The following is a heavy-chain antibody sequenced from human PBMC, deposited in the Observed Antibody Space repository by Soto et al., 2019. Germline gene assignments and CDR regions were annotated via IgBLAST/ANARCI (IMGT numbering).Heavy chain of an antibody. CDR2: ISKDGMNK. CDR1: GFSFSSYA. CDR3: SRYMYSSEYFVKWFDP. D-gene: IGHD6-19*01. Sequence: QVRLVESGGGVVQPGRSLRLSCTASGFSFSSYAMYWFRQPPGKGLEWVAVISKDGMNKNYADSVKGRVTVSRDNANYSLDLQLNSLRGEDTAMYYCSRYMYSSEYFVKWFDPWGQGTLVTVSS. V-gene: IGHV3-30*04. J-gene: IGHJ5*02.